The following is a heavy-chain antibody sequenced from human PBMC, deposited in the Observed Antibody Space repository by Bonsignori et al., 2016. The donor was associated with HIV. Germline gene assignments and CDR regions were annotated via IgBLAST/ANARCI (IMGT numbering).Heavy chain of an antibody. J-gene: IGHJ4*02. Sequence: WIRQPPGKGLEWVSVISYDGGKKYYSDSVRGRFTISRDNSKNTVSLQMDSLRAEDTAIYYCAKEGSFSSTWYESFDYWGQETLVTVSS. CDR2: ISYDGGKK. D-gene: IGHD6-13*01. V-gene: IGHV3-33*06. CDR3: AKEGSFSSTWYESFDY.